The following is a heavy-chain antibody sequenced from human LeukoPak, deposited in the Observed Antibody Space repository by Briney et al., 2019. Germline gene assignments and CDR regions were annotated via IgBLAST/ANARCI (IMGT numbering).Heavy chain of an antibody. CDR1: GGSFSGYS. V-gene: IGHV4-34*01. D-gene: IGHD4/OR15-4a*01. CDR3: ARDLMGASHFDY. J-gene: IGHJ4*02. Sequence: PSETLSLTCAVYGGSFSGYSWSWIRQPPGKGLEWIGEIRHSGSTNYNPSLKSRVTISVDTSKNQFSLKMSSVTAADTAVYYCARDLMGASHFDYWGQGTLVTVSS. CDR2: IRHSGST.